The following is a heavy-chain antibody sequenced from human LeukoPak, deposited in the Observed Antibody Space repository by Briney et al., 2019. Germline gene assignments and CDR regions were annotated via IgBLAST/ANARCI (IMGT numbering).Heavy chain of an antibody. CDR2: IKQDGSKK. D-gene: IGHD5-24*01. CDR3: TRVGYIDEGIDY. V-gene: IGHV3-7*04. J-gene: IGHJ4*02. CDR1: GFPFSSYW. Sequence: GGTLRLSCVASGFPFSSYWMTWVRQAPGKGLEWVANIKQDGSKKSYVDSVKGRFTISRDNAKNSLYLQMNSLRAEDTAIYYCTRVGYIDEGIDYWGQGTLVTVSS.